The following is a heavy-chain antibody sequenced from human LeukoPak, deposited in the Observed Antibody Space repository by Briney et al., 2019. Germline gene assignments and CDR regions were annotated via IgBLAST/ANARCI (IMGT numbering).Heavy chain of an antibody. CDR2: IHHSGST. V-gene: IGHV4-38-2*02. CDR3: ARRRTGGTTGAFDI. J-gene: IGHJ3*02. D-gene: IGHD1/OR15-1a*01. Sequence: SETLSLTCTVSGYSLNSSYFWGWIRQSPGKGPEWIGTIHHSGSTYYNPSLKSRVTISLDTSKNQFSLKLSSVTAADAAVYYCARRRTGGTTGAFDIWGQGTMATVSS. CDR1: GYSLNSSYF.